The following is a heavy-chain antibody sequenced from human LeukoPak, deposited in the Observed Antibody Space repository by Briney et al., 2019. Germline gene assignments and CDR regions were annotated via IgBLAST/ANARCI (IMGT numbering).Heavy chain of an antibody. CDR3: ARDGNATYYYGSGSYYNRPTLDY. Sequence: SVKVSCKASGGTFSSYAISWVRQAPGQGLEWMGGIIPIFGTANYAQKFQGRVTITADESTSTAYMELSSLRSEDMAVYYCARDGNATYYYGSGSYYNRPTLDYWGQGTQVTVSS. V-gene: IGHV1-69*13. D-gene: IGHD3-10*01. CDR1: GGTFSSYA. J-gene: IGHJ4*02. CDR2: IIPIFGTA.